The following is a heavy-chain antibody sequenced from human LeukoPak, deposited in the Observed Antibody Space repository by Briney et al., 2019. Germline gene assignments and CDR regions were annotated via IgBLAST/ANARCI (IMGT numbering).Heavy chain of an antibody. Sequence: GGSLRLSCAGSGFTFNNYAMSWARRAPRKGLEWVSTIMIGGDGKHYADSVKGRFTISRDNSKNTLYLQMNSLRAEDTAVYYCARAPPWGQWLNFDYWGQGTLVTVSS. V-gene: IGHV3-23*01. J-gene: IGHJ4*02. D-gene: IGHD6-19*01. CDR2: IMIGGDGK. CDR1: GFTFNNYA. CDR3: ARAPPWGQWLNFDY.